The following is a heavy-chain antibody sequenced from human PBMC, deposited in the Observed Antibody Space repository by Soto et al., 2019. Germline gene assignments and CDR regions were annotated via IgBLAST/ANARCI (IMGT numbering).Heavy chain of an antibody. Sequence: PSETLCLTCTVSGGSISSGQNFWNWIRQSPGKGLEWIGYIHHSGSTYYSPSLKSRLTISADTSKNQISLKLNSVTAADTAVYYCARDTGTYPYYFDSWGQGTLVTVSS. CDR3: ARDTGTYPYYFDS. D-gene: IGHD1-26*01. CDR2: IHHSGST. CDR1: GGSISSGQNF. J-gene: IGHJ4*02. V-gene: IGHV4-30-4*08.